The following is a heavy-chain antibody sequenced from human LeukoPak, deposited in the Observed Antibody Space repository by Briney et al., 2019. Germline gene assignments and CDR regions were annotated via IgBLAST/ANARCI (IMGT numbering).Heavy chain of an antibody. J-gene: IGHJ3*02. CDR3: AREIVVTARTDAFDI. CDR2: ISSSGSTI. D-gene: IGHD3-22*01. V-gene: IGHV3-11*04. CDR1: GFTFSDYY. Sequence: GGSLRLSCAASGFTFSDYYMSWIRQAPGKGLEWVSYISSSGSTIYYADSVKGRFTISRDNAKNSLYLQMNSLRAEDTAVYYCAREIVVTARTDAFDIWGQGTMVTVSS.